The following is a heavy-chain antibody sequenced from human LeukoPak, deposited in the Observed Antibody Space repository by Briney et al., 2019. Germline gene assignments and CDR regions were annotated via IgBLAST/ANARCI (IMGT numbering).Heavy chain of an antibody. J-gene: IGHJ5*02. CDR1: GFTFSSYG. D-gene: IGHD2-15*01. V-gene: IGHV3-30*18. Sequence: GGSLRLSCAASGFTFSSYGMHWVRQAPGKGLEWVAVISHDGSNTHYGDSVQGRFTISRDNSKNTLYLQMNSLRAEDTAMYYCAKDPYRVVVATGNYLDPWGQGTLVTVSS. CDR2: ISHDGSNT. CDR3: AKDPYRVVVATGNYLDP.